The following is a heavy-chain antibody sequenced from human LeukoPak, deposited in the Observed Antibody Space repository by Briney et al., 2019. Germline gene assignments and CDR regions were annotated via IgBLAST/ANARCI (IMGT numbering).Heavy chain of an antibody. J-gene: IGHJ2*01. V-gene: IGHV4-4*07. CDR2: VYNTVRTDAT. CDR3: ARHTGFFGSSPRALDF. Sequence: SQTLSLTCTVSGVSLANYYSSWVRQPAGKGLGWIGRVYNTVRTDATDFNPSVKRRDPMSQDTSRNQFSLKLFSVTAADTATYYCARHTGFFGSSPRALDFWERGTLVSVPS. D-gene: IGHD3-3*01. CDR1: GVSLANYY.